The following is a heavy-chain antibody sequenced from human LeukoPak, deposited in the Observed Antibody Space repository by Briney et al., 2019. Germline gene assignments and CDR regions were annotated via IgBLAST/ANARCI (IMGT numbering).Heavy chain of an antibody. CDR2: IYSGGST. J-gene: IGHJ3*02. Sequence: GVSLRFSCAASGFTVSSNYMSWDRQAPGKGLEWGSIIYSGGSTFYADSVKGRFTISRDNSKTTLYLQMNSLTAEDTAVYYWARGGSYLSAFDIWGQGTMVTVSS. V-gene: IGHV3-53*01. CDR1: GFTVSSNY. CDR3: ARGGSYLSAFDI. D-gene: IGHD1-1*01.